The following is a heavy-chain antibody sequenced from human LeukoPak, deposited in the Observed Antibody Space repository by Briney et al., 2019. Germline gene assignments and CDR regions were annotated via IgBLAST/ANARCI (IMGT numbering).Heavy chain of an antibody. V-gene: IGHV3-66*01. CDR1: GLTVSSNY. CDR2: IYSGGST. D-gene: IGHD1-26*01. Sequence: PGGSLRLSCAASGLTVSSNYMSWVRQAPGKGLEWVSVIYSGGSTYYADSAKGRFTISRDNSKNTLYLQMNSLRAEDTAVYYCARETIVGATGSFDYWGQGTLVTVSS. J-gene: IGHJ4*02. CDR3: ARETIVGATGSFDY.